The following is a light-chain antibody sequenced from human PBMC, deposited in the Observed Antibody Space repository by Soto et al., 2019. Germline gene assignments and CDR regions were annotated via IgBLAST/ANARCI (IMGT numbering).Light chain of an antibody. CDR3: SSYTSSSTLHYV. CDR1: SSDVGDYNY. Sequence: QSALTQPASVSGSPGQSITISCTGTSSDVGDYNYVSWYQQRPGKAPKLMIYEVSNRPSGVSSRFSGSKSGNTASLTISGLQAEDEADYYCSSYTSSSTLHYVFGTGTKVTVL. CDR2: EVS. V-gene: IGLV2-14*01. J-gene: IGLJ1*01.